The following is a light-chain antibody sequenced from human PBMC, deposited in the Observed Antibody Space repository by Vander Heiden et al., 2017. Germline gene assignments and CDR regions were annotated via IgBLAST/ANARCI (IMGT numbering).Light chain of an antibody. J-gene: IGKJ4*02. CDR3: QQCDSTLRT. CDR1: QSISSY. CDR2: AAS. Sequence: DIQMTQSPSSLSASVGDRVTITCRASQSISSYLNWYQQKPGKAPKLLIYAASSLQSGVPSRFSGSASATDFTLTISMLQPEDFTTYYCQQCDSTLRTFGEGTKVEIK. V-gene: IGKV1-39*01.